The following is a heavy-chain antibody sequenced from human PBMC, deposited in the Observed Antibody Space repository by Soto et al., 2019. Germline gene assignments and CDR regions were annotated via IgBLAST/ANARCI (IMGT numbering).Heavy chain of an antibody. Sequence: QVQLVQSGAEVKKAGSSVKVSCKVSGGTFSSYFINWVRQAPGQGLEWVGGIIPVFGTGSYAEKFQGRVTITADESTSTAYMVLSRLRSDDTAVYYCARETPSAAAAYYYYGLDVWGQGTTVTVPS. V-gene: IGHV1-69*01. J-gene: IGHJ6*02. D-gene: IGHD6-13*01. CDR1: GGTFSSYF. CDR3: ARETPSAAAAYYYYGLDV. CDR2: IIPVFGTG.